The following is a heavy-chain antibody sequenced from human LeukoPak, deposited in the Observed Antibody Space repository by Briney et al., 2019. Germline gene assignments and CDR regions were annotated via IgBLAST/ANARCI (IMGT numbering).Heavy chain of an antibody. CDR1: GFTFSSYA. V-gene: IGHV3-64*05. CDR3: VRIVMAGGYFDY. Sequence: GGSLRLSCSASGFTFSSYAMHWVRQAPGKGLEYVSAISSNGATTYYADSVKGRFTISRDNSKNTLYFQMSSLRPEDTAVYYCVRIVMAGGYFDYWGQGTLVTVSS. CDR2: ISSNGATT. D-gene: IGHD3-16*01. J-gene: IGHJ4*02.